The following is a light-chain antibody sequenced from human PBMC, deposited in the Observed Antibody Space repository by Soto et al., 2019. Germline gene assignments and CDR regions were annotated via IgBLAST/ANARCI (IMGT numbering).Light chain of an antibody. CDR1: SSDVGGYNY. V-gene: IGLV2-14*01. Sequence: QSALTQPASVSGSPGQSITISCTGTSSDVGGYNYVSWYQQRPGKAPKLMIYEVTNRPSGVSNRFSGSKSGNTASLTISGLQAEDEADYYCSSYTSSITVVFGGGTKVTVL. CDR2: EVT. CDR3: SSYTSSITVV. J-gene: IGLJ2*01.